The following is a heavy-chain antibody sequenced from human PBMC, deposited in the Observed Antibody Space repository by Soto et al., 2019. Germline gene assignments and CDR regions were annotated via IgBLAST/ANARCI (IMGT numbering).Heavy chain of an antibody. CDR3: AKESLGRHFDFDY. V-gene: IGHV3-23*01. Sequence: VQMLESGGGLVQPGGSLRLSCAASGFTFSNYALSWVRQAPGKGLEWVSGIDESGTNTYYADSVKGRFTISRDNSRNTPYLETNSLRAEDTAVYHCAKESLGRHFDFDYWGQGTLVTVSS. D-gene: IGHD3-10*01. J-gene: IGHJ4*02. CDR2: IDESGTNT. CDR1: GFTFSNYA.